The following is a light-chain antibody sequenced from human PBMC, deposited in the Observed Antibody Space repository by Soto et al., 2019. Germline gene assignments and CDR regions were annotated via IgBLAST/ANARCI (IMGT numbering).Light chain of an antibody. V-gene: IGLV2-14*01. CDR3: SSYTSSSIDYV. CDR1: SSDVGGYNY. CDR2: EVS. J-gene: IGLJ1*01. Sequence: QSALTQPASVSGSHGQSITISCTGTSSDVGGYNYVSWYQQHPGKAPKLMIYEVSNRPSGVSNRFSGSKSGNTASLTISGLQAEYEADYYCSSYTSSSIDYVFGTGTKVTVL.